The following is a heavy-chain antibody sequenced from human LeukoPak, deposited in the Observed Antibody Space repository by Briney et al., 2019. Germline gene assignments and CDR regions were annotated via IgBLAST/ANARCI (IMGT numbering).Heavy chain of an antibody. D-gene: IGHD3-10*01. CDR2: IRNKAFGGST. Sequence: PGGSLRLSCTASGFTFGDYAVSWSRQAPGQGLEWVGFIRNKAFGGSTEYAASVKGRFTISRDDSEGIAYLQMNSLKSEDTAVYYCTRDEYGSGSPFDPWGQGTLVTVSS. CDR3: TRDEYGSGSPFDP. CDR1: GFTFGDYA. V-gene: IGHV3-49*03. J-gene: IGHJ5*02.